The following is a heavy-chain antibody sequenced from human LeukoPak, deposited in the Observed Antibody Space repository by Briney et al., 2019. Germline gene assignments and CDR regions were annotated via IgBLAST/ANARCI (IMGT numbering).Heavy chain of an antibody. Sequence: SETLSLTCTVSGGSTSSYYWRWIRQPPGKGLERIGYIYYSGSTNYNPSLKSRVTISVDTSKNQFSLKLSSVTAADTAVYYCARQGGWASPLWYWGQGTLVTVSS. CDR1: GGSTSSYY. V-gene: IGHV4-59*08. J-gene: IGHJ4*02. CDR3: ARQGGWASPLWY. D-gene: IGHD6-19*01. CDR2: IYYSGST.